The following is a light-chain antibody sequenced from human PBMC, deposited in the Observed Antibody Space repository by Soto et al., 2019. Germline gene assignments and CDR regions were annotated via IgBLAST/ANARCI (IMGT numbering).Light chain of an antibody. J-gene: IGKJ1*01. Sequence: DIVMTQSPLSLPVTPGEPASISCNSSQSLLQSNGYNYLDWYLQKPGQSPQLLIYFGSYRASGGPDRFSGRGSGTDFTLKIRRVEAEDVGIYYCMQAQQTPPTFGQGTRVEIK. CDR1: QSLLQSNGYNY. CDR3: MQAQQTPPT. V-gene: IGKV2-28*01. CDR2: FGS.